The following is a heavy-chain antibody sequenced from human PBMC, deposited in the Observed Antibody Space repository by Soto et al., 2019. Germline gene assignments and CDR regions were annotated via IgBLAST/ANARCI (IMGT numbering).Heavy chain of an antibody. CDR3: AKTVSEGGYSYGYFDY. J-gene: IGHJ4*02. D-gene: IGHD5-18*01. CDR2: ISGSGGST. CDR1: GFTFSSYA. Sequence: GGSLRLSCAASGFTFSSYAMSWVRQAPGKGLEWVSAISGSGGSTYYADSVKGRFTISRDNSKNTLYLQMNSLRAEDTVVYYCAKTVSEGGYSYGYFDYWGQGTLVTVSS. V-gene: IGHV3-23*01.